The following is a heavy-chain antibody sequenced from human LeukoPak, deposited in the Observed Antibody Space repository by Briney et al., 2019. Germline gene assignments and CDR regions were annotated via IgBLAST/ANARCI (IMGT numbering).Heavy chain of an antibody. CDR3: ATLLSSSYYFDY. CDR1: GYSISSGYY. D-gene: IGHD3-10*02. Sequence: SETLSLTCIVSGYSISSGYYWGWIRQPPGKGLEWIGNIYHSGITYYNLYNPSLKSRVIISVDTSKNHFSLKLSSVTAADTAVYFCATLLSSSYYFDYWGQGTLVTVSS. CDR2: IYHSGIT. V-gene: IGHV4-38-2*02. J-gene: IGHJ4*02.